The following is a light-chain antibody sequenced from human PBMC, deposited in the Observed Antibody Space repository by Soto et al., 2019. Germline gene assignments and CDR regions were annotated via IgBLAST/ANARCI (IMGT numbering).Light chain of an antibody. V-gene: IGKV1-39*01. CDR2: AAS. CDR1: QSISSY. CDR3: QQSYSTPAWT. Sequence: DIQMTQSPSSLSASLGDSVTIXXRASQSISSYLNWYQQKPGKAPKLXXYAASSLQSGVPSRFSGSGSGTDFTLTISSLQPEDFATYYCQQSYSTPAWTFGQGTKVDIK. J-gene: IGKJ1*01.